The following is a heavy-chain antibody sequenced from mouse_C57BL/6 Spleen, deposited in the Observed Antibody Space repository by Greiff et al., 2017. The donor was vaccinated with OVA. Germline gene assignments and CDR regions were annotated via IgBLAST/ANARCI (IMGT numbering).Heavy chain of an antibody. Sequence: EVMLVESGGGLVQPKGSLKLSCAASGFTFNTYAMHWVRQAPGKGLEWVARIRSKSSNYATYYADSVKDRFTISRDDSQSMLYLQMNNLKTEDTAMYYCVKDYYGSSSFAYWGQGTLVTVSA. CDR2: IRSKSSNYAT. J-gene: IGHJ3*01. CDR3: VKDYYGSSSFAY. D-gene: IGHD1-1*01. V-gene: IGHV10-3*01. CDR1: GFTFNTYA.